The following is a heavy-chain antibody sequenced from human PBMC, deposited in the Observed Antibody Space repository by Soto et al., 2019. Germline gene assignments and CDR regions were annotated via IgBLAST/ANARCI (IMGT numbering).Heavy chain of an antibody. V-gene: IGHV1-8*01. Sequence: GASVKVSCKASGYTFTSYDINWVRQATGQGLEWMGWMNPNSGNTGYAQKFQGRVTMTRNTSISTAYMELSSLRSEDTAVYYCARAVALYSSGLDWYFDLWGRGTLVTVSS. CDR1: GYTFTSYD. D-gene: IGHD6-19*01. CDR3: ARAVALYSSGLDWYFDL. CDR2: MNPNSGNT. J-gene: IGHJ2*01.